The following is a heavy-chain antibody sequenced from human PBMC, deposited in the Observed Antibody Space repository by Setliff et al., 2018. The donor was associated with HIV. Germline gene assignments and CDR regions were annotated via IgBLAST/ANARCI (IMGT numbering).Heavy chain of an antibody. V-gene: IGHV4-4*07. CDR2: IYSSGST. J-gene: IGHJ4*02. CDR1: GGSISSYY. D-gene: IGHD3-9*01. Sequence: SETLSLTCLVSGGSISSYYWSWIRQSAGKGLEWIGRIYSSGSTKYNPSLQSRVSISIDMAKSLFSLELSSVTAADTAVYYCARLLEGPDYSSDFRYFDWFPDVWGQGTLVTVSS. CDR3: ARLLEGPDYSSDFRYFDWFPDV.